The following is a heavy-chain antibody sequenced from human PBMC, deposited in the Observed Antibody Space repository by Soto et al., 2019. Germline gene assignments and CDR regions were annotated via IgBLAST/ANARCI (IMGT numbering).Heavy chain of an antibody. CDR2: IYYSGST. CDR3: ARVCRDVIAATISAFDI. V-gene: IGHV4-30-4*01. D-gene: IGHD5-12*01. CDR1: GGSINSGDYY. Sequence: QVQLQESGPGLVKPSQTLSLTCTVSGGSINSGDYYWSWIRQPPGKGLEWIGYIYYSGSTYYNPSLKSRIAISVDTSTNQFSLKLSSVTAADTAVYYCARVCRDVIAATISAFDIWGQGTMVTVSS. J-gene: IGHJ3*02.